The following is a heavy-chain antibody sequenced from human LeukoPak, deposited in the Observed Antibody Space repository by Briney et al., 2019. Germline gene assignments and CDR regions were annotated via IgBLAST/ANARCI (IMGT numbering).Heavy chain of an antibody. CDR2: INPNSGGA. V-gene: IGHV1-2*02. D-gene: IGHD6-13*01. CDR1: GYTFAAYY. Sequence: GASVKVSCQASGYTFAAYYIHWVRQAPGQGLEWMGWINPNSGGANYAQKFQGRVTMTRDAAISTAYMELSSLKSDDTAVYYYARERDSSSCMDVWGRGTTVTVSS. J-gene: IGHJ6*03. CDR3: ARERDSSSCMDV.